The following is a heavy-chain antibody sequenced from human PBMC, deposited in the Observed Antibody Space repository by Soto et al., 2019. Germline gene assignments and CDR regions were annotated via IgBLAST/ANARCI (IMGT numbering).Heavy chain of an antibody. CDR3: ARLIVVVPAAPTFAY. CDR1: GGSISSYY. CDR2: IYYSGST. D-gene: IGHD2-2*01. V-gene: IGHV4-59*08. J-gene: IGHJ4*02. Sequence: SETLSLTCTVSGGSISSYYWSWIRQPPGKGLEWIGYIYYSGSTNYNPSLKSRVTISVDTSKNQFSLKLSSVTAADTAVYYCARLIVVVPAAPTFAYWGQGTLVTVSS.